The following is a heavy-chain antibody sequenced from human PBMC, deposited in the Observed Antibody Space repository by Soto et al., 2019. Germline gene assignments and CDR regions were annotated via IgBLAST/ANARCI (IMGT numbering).Heavy chain of an antibody. CDR3: ARDRDSSGYYYWFDP. V-gene: IGHV3-30-3*01. J-gene: IGHJ5*02. Sequence: QVQLVESGGGVVQPGRSLRLSCAASGFTFSSYAMHWVRQAPGKGLEWVAVISYDGSNKYYADSVKGRFTISRDNSKNTLYLQMNSLRAEDTAVYYCARDRDSSGYYYWFDPWGQGTLVTVSS. D-gene: IGHD3-22*01. CDR1: GFTFSSYA. CDR2: ISYDGSNK.